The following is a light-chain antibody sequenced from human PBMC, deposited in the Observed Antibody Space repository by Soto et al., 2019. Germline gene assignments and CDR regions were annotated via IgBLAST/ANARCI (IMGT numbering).Light chain of an antibody. CDR1: QSITNK. J-gene: IGKJ1*01. V-gene: IGKV1-5*01. Sequence: DIQISRCPSTLHASGGDRVTMTCRASQSITNKLAWYQQKPGKAPKLLIYDASSLQSGVPSRFSGSRSGTEFTLTISSLQPADFATYYCQQYNSFSRTFGQGTKVDIK. CDR3: QQYNSFSRT. CDR2: DAS.